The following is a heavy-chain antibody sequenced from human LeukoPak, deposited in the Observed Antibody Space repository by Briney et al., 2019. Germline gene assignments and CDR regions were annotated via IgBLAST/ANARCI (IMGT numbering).Heavy chain of an antibody. Sequence: GASGKVSYKPSGYTFSRYGMRWVRQAPGQGREWMGWISAYNGKTNYAQKIQGRVNTTKQTSTSTAYMELRSLRSDATAVYYSAGPHFDYWGQGTLVTVSS. V-gene: IGHV1-18*04. CDR2: ISAYNGKT. CDR3: AGPHFDY. CDR1: GYTFSRYG. J-gene: IGHJ4*02.